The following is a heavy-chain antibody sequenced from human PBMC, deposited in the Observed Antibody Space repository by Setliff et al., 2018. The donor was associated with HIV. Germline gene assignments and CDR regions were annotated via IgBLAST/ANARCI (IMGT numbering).Heavy chain of an antibody. V-gene: IGHV3-21*01. CDR1: GFTFSSYG. D-gene: IGHD6-13*01. Sequence: PGGSLRLSCAASGFTFSSYGMHWVRQAPGKGLEWVSSISSSSSYIYYADSVKGRFTISRDNAKNSLYLQMNSLRAEDTAVYYCARSRAAGFDYWGQGTPVTVSS. J-gene: IGHJ4*02. CDR3: ARSRAAGFDY. CDR2: ISSSSSYI.